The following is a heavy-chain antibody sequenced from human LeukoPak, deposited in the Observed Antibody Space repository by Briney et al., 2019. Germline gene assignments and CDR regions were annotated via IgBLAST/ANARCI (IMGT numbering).Heavy chain of an antibody. V-gene: IGHV3-21*01. CDR1: GFSFSTYS. CDR2: ISSSSSYI. CDR3: ARGNVFSPAQ. D-gene: IGHD2-2*01. Sequence: IPGRSLRLSCAASGFSFSTYSMIWVRQAPGKGLEWVSSISSSSSYIYYADSVKGRFTISRDNAKNSLYLQMNSLRAEDTAVYYCARGNVFSPAQWGQGTLVTVSS. J-gene: IGHJ4*02.